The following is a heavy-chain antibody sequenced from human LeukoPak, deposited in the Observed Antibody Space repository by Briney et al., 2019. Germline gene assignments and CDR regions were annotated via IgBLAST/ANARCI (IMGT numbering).Heavy chain of an antibody. CDR3: ASPGYSFGYSAY. D-gene: IGHD5-18*01. CDR1: GFTFSSYT. J-gene: IGHJ4*02. V-gene: IGHV3-23*01. CDR2: ISGSGGNT. Sequence: GGSLRLSCAASGFTFSSYTMTWVRQAPGKGLEWVSAISGSGGNTYYGDSVKGRFTISRDNSKNTLHLQMNSLRAEDTAVYYCASPGYSFGYSAYWGQGTLVTVSS.